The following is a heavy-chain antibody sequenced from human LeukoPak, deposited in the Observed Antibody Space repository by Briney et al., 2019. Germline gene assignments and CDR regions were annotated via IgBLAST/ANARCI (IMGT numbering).Heavy chain of an antibody. D-gene: IGHD3-9*01. CDR1: GFTFSDYD. J-gene: IGHJ4*02. CDR2: ISYDGRHK. CDR3: AKVSFDILTGLLDY. V-gene: IGHV3-30*18. Sequence: GGSLRLSCAASGFTFSDYDMHWVRQAPGKGLDWVAGISYDGRHKYYADSVKGRFTISRDNSENTLYLQVSSLRAEDTAVYYCAKVSFDILTGLLDYWGQGTLVTVSS.